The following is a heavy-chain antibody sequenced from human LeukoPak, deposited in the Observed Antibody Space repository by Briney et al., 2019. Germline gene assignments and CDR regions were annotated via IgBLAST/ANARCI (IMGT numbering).Heavy chain of an antibody. D-gene: IGHD2-21*02. CDR1: GGSVSSGSYY. Sequence: PSETLSLTCNVSGGSVSSGSYYWSWIRQPPGKGLEWIGYIYYSGSTNYNPSLKSRVTISVDTSKNQFSLKLSSVTAADTAVYYCARGYVVETTWGQGTLVTVSS. V-gene: IGHV4-61*01. CDR2: IYYSGST. CDR3: ARGYVVETT. J-gene: IGHJ5*02.